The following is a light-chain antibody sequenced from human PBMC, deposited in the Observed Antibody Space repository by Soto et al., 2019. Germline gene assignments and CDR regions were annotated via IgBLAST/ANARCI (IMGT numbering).Light chain of an antibody. CDR3: SSYAGSSPQVV. CDR2: EVS. V-gene: IGLV2-8*01. Sequence: QCALTQPPSASGSPGQSVTISCTGTSSDVGGYNYVSWYQQHPGKAPKLMIYEVSKRPSGVPDRFSGSKSGNTASLTVSGLQAEDEADYYCSSYAGSSPQVVLGGGTKLTVL. CDR1: SSDVGGYNY. J-gene: IGLJ2*01.